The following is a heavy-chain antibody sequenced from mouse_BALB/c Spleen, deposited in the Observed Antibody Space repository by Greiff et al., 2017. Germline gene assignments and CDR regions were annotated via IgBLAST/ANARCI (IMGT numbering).Heavy chain of an antibody. CDR2: IYPGNVNT. CDR1: GYTFTSYY. D-gene: IGHD1-1*01. V-gene: IGHV1S56*01. CDR3: ARYYYGAMDY. J-gene: IGHJ4*01. Sequence: QVQLQQSGPELVKPGASVRISCKASGYTFTSYYIHWVKQRPGQGLEWIGWIYPGNVNTKYNEKFKGKATLTADKSSSTAYMQLSSLTSEDSAVYFCARYYYGAMDYWGQGTSVTVSS.